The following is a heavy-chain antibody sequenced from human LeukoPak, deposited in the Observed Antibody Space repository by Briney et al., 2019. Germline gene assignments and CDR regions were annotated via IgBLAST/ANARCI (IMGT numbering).Heavy chain of an antibody. V-gene: IGHV3-30*02. CDR3: AKDGGYGGALFDS. Sequence: PGGSLRLSCAASGFTFSSYAMHWVRQAPGKGLQWVSFIRYDGTTKYYADSVKGRFTISRDNSKNTLYLQMNSLRVDDTAVYYCAKDGGYGGALFDSWGQGTPVTVSS. J-gene: IGHJ4*02. D-gene: IGHD4-23*01. CDR2: IRYDGTTK. CDR1: GFTFSSYA.